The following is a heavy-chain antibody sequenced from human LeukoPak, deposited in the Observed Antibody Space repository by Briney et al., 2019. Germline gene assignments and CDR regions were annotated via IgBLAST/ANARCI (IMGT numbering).Heavy chain of an antibody. Sequence: SVKVSCKASGGTFSSYAISWVRQAPGQGLEWMGRIIPILGIANYAQKFQGRVTITADKSTSTAYMELSSLRSDDTAVYYCVASRITNGPGYFDYWDQGTLVTVSS. CDR3: VASRITNGPGYFDY. J-gene: IGHJ4*02. D-gene: IGHD2-8*01. CDR1: GGTFSSYA. V-gene: IGHV1-69*04. CDR2: IIPILGIA.